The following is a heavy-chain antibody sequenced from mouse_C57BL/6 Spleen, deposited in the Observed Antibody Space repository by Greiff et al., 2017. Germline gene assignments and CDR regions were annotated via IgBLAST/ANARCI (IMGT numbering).Heavy chain of an antibody. Sequence: VQLQQSGAELARPGASVKLSCKASGYTFTSYGISWVKQRTGQGLEWIGEIYPRSGNTYYNEKFKGKATLTADKSSSTAYMELRSLTSEDSAVYFCARWTTTVVALYYFDYWGQGTTLTVSS. V-gene: IGHV1-81*01. D-gene: IGHD1-1*01. CDR2: IYPRSGNT. CDR1: GYTFTSYG. J-gene: IGHJ2*01. CDR3: ARWTTTVVALYYFDY.